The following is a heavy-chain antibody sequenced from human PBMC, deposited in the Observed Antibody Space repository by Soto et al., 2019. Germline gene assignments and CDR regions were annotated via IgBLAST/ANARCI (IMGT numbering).Heavy chain of an antibody. CDR2: IIPIFGTA. CDR1: GGTFSSYA. CDR3: ASSRGSSSQWELPVFDY. V-gene: IGHV1-69*06. J-gene: IGHJ4*02. Sequence: AVKVSCKASGGTFSSYAISWVRQAPGQGLDWMGGIIPIFGTANYAQKFQGRVTNTADKSTSTAYMELSSLRAEDTAVYYCASSRGSSSQWELPVFDYWGQGALVTVSS. D-gene: IGHD1-26*01.